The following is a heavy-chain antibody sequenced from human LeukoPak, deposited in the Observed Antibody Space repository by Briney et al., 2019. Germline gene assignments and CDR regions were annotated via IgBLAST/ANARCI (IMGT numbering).Heavy chain of an antibody. Sequence: GGSLRLSCAASGFTFSSDAMTWVRQTPGKGLEWVSAISGIGGNTNYADSVKGRFTISRDNSKNTLYLQMTSLRAEDTAVYYCAKSIRAYYYMDVWGKGTTVTVSS. CDR1: GFTFSSDA. V-gene: IGHV3-23*01. CDR3: AKSIRAYYYMDV. J-gene: IGHJ6*03. CDR2: ISGIGGNT.